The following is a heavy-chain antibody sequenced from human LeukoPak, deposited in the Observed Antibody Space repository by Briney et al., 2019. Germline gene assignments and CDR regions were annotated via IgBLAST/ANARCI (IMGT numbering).Heavy chain of an antibody. CDR3: AKAPVTTCRGAFCYPFDY. J-gene: IGHJ4*02. CDR2: ISWNSGSI. Sequence: GGSLRLSCAASGFTFDDYAMNWVRQAPGKGLEWVSGISWNSGSIGYADSVKGRFTISRDNAKNTLFLQMNRLRPEDAAVYYCAKAPVTTCRGAFCYPFDYWGLGTLVTVSS. CDR1: GFTFDDYA. D-gene: IGHD2-15*01. V-gene: IGHV3-9*01.